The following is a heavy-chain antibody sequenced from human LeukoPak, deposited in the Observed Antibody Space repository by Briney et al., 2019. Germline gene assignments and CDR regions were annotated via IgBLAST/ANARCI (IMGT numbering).Heavy chain of an antibody. CDR2: ISTYNGDT. J-gene: IGHJ4*02. V-gene: IGHV1-18*01. CDR1: GYTFTSYG. D-gene: IGHD6-13*01. CDR3: TSIAARDY. Sequence: ASVKVSCKASGYTFTSYGISWVRQAPGQGLEWMGWISTYNGDTNYAQKLQGRVTMTTDTSTSTAYMELRSLRSDDTAVYYCTSIAARDYWGQGTLVTVSS.